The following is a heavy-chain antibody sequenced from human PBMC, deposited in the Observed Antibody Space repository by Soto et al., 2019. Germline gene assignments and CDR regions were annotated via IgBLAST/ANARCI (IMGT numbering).Heavy chain of an antibody. V-gene: IGHV3-30-3*01. D-gene: IGHD3-9*01. J-gene: IGHJ4*02. Sequence: GGSLRLSCAGSGFIFSDYALHWVRQAPGKGLEWVSILSFDGANYYYADFVRGRFTISRDNSRNTLYLQMNDLRPEDTAVYFCARGAKATYFGSPLDFWGQGXRVTVSS. CDR1: GFIFSDYA. CDR2: LSFDGANY. CDR3: ARGAKATYFGSPLDF.